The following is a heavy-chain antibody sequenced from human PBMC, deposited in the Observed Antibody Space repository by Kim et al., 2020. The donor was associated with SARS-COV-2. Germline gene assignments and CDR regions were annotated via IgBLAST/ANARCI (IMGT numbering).Heavy chain of an antibody. CDR3: AKESLGVTMIVAYD. J-gene: IGHJ4*02. D-gene: IGHD3-22*01. Sequence: GGSLRLSCAASGFTFSSYGMHWVRQAPGKGLEWVAVISYDGSNKYYADSVKGRFTISRDNSKNTLYLQMNSLRAEDTAVYYCAKESLGVTMIVAYDWGQGTLVTVSS. V-gene: IGHV3-30*18. CDR1: GFTFSSYG. CDR2: ISYDGSNK.